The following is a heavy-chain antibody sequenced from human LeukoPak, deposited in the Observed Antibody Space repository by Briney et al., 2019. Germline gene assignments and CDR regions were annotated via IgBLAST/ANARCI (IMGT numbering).Heavy chain of an antibody. J-gene: IGHJ4*02. CDR1: GFTFSSYA. CDR2: ISYDGSNK. V-gene: IGHV3-30*04. CDR3: ARDLGLLLWFGELLGLDY. D-gene: IGHD3-10*01. Sequence: GGSLRLSCAASGFTFSSYAMHWVRQAPGKGLEWVAVISYDGSNKYYADSVKGRFTISRDNSKNTLYLQMNSLRAEDTAVYYCARDLGLLLWFGELLGLDYWGQGALVTVSS.